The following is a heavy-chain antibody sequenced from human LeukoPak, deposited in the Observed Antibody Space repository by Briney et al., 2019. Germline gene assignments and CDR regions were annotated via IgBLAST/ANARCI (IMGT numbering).Heavy chain of an antibody. J-gene: IGHJ4*02. CDR2: INPGDSDT. V-gene: IGHV5-51*01. CDR1: GYTFTSFW. D-gene: IGHD3-10*01. CDR3: ARHGDYGPGYSLDN. Sequence: GESLKISCKGSGYTFTSFWIGWVRQMPGKGLEWMGIINPGDSDTRYSPSFQGQVTISADKSISTTYLQWSSLKASDTAVYYCARHGDYGPGYSLDNWGREPWSPSPQ.